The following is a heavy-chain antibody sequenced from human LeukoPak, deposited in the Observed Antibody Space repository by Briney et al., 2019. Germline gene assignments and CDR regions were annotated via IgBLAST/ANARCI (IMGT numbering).Heavy chain of an antibody. CDR1: GGSISSYY. D-gene: IGHD2-21*01. V-gene: IGHV4-59*08. CDR3: TNCGRESANPDY. J-gene: IGHJ4*02. Sequence: SETLSLTCTVSGGSISSYYWSWIRQPPGKGLEWIGYIYYSGSTNYNPSLKSRVTISVDTSKNQFSLKLSSVTAADTAVYYCTNCGRESANPDYWGQGTLVTVSS. CDR2: IYYSGST.